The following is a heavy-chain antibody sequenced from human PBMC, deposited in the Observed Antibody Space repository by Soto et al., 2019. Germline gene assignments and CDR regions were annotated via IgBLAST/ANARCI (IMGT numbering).Heavy chain of an antibody. V-gene: IGHV1-69*12. CDR1: GGTFSSYA. D-gene: IGHD3-22*01. CDR3: ASHYDTGGYYYRGLNY. CDR2: IIPIFGTA. Sequence: QVQLVQAGAEVKKPGSSVKVSCKASGGTFSSYAISWMRQAPGQGLEWMGGIIPIFGTADYAQKFQGRVTITADDSTSTAYMELSSLRSEDTAVYYCASHYDTGGYYYRGLNYWGQGTLVTVSS. J-gene: IGHJ4*02.